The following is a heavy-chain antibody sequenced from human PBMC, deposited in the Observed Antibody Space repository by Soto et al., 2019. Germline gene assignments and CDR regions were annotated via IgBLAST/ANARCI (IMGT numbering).Heavy chain of an antibody. J-gene: IGHJ4*02. CDR3: ASEARYNGSYYDY. Sequence: GASVKVSCKASGYSFTGYYTHWVRQAPGQGLEWMGWINPNSGGTNFAQKFQGRVTMTRDTSIRTAYMELSSLRSDDSAVYYCASEARYNGSYYDYWGQGTLVTVSS. CDR2: INPNSGGT. CDR1: GYSFTGYY. D-gene: IGHD1-26*01. V-gene: IGHV1-2*02.